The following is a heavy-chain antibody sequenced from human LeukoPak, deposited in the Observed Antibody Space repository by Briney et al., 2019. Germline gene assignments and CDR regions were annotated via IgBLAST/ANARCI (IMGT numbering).Heavy chain of an antibody. D-gene: IGHD2-2*01. CDR3: AKSRSRYCSSSYYYYGMDV. V-gene: IGHV3-23*01. CDR1: GFTFSSYA. CDR2: ISGSGGST. J-gene: IGHJ6*02. Sequence: GGSLRLSCAASGFTFSSYAMSWVRQAPGKGLEWVSAISGSGGSTYYAGSVRGRFTISRDNSKNTLYLQMNSLRAEDTAVYYCAKSRSRYCSSSYYYYGMDVWGQGTTVTVSS.